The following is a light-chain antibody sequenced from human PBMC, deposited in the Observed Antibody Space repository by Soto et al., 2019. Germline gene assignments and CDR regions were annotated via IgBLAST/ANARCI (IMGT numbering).Light chain of an antibody. CDR3: QQYNDWPFT. J-gene: IGKJ4*01. CDR1: ESVSSN. CDR2: SVS. Sequence: EIVMTQSPGTLSVSPGERATLSCGASESVSSNLAWYQQKPGQAPRLLIYSVSTRATGIPARFSGSGSGTEFTLTISSLQSEDFAVYYCQQYNDWPFTFGGGTKVDI. V-gene: IGKV3D-15*01.